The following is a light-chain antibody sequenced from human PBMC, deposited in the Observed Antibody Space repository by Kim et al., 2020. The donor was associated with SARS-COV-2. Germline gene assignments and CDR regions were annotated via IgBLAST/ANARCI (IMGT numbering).Light chain of an antibody. Sequence: APGKPAGITCGGNNIGSKSVHWYQQKPGQAPVLVIYYDSDRPSGIPERFSGSNSGNTATLTISRVEAGDEADYYCQVWDSSSDHPVFGGGTQLTVL. V-gene: IGLV3-21*04. CDR3: QVWDSSSDHPV. J-gene: IGLJ3*02. CDR2: YDS. CDR1: NIGSKS.